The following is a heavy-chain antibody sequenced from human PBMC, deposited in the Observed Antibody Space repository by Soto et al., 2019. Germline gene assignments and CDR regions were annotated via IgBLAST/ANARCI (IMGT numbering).Heavy chain of an antibody. D-gene: IGHD2-2*01. CDR1: GFTFSSYA. Sequence: GESLKISCAASGFTFSSYAMSWVRQAPGKGLEWVSAISGSGGSTYYADSVKGRFTISRDNSKNTLYLQMNSLRAEDTAVYYCSSTSARNYMDVWAKGTTVTVSS. V-gene: IGHV3-23*01. J-gene: IGHJ6*03. CDR2: ISGSGGST. CDR3: SSTSARNYMDV.